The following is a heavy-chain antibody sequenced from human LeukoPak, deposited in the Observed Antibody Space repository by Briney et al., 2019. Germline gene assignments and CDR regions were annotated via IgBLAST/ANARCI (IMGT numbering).Heavy chain of an antibody. D-gene: IGHD6-19*01. J-gene: IGHJ3*01. CDR2: ISYDGSNK. CDR1: GFTFSNYA. V-gene: IGHV3-30*19. CDR3: ARVAVGQWLGGDL. Sequence: RGSLRLSCAASGFTFSNYAMHWVRQAPGKGLEWVAVISYDGSNKYYADSVKGRFTISRDNSKNTLYLQMNSLRAEDTAVYYCARVAVGQWLGGDLWGQGTMVTVSS.